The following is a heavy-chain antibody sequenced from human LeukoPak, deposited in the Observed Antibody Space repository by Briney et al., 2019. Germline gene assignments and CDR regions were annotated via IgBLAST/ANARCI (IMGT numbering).Heavy chain of an antibody. J-gene: IGHJ6*03. Sequence: PSETLSLTCTVFDYSISSDYYWGWIRQPPGKGLEWIGSINHSGNTYYSPSLKSRVTISVDTSKKQFSLKVTSVTAADTAMYYCARLAAAGRFTYYYMDVWGKGTTVTVSS. V-gene: IGHV4-38-2*02. D-gene: IGHD6-13*01. CDR2: INHSGNT. CDR1: DYSISSDYY. CDR3: ARLAAAGRFTYYYMDV.